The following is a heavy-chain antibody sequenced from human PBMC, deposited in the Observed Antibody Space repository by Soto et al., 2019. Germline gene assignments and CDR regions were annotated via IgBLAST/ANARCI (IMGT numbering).Heavy chain of an antibody. Sequence: GDSLQNSWKVSGYSFASYWIGWVRQMPGKGLEWMGIIYPGDSDTRYSPSFQGQVTISADKSISTAYLQWSSLKASDTAMYYCARHIEEGMDVWGQGTTVTVSS. CDR3: ARHIEEGMDV. CDR1: GYSFASYW. V-gene: IGHV5-51*01. CDR2: IYPGDSDT. J-gene: IGHJ6*02.